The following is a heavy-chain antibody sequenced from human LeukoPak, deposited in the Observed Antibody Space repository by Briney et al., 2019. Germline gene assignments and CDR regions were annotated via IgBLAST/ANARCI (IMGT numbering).Heavy chain of an antibody. J-gene: IGHJ5*02. CDR2: IFHSGNT. D-gene: IGHD4-23*01. V-gene: IGHV4-4*02. CDR1: GASISSSNW. Sequence: PSETLSLTCDVSGASISSSNWWSWVRQPPGKGLEWIGEIFHSGNTNYNPSLRSRVTMSVDKSKNQFSLRLSSMTAADTAVYYCLYGGNSGDCVSWGLGTLVIVSS. CDR3: LYGGNSGDCVS.